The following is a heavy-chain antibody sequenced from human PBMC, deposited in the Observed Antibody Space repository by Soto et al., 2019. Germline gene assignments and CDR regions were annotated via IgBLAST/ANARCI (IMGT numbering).Heavy chain of an antibody. J-gene: IGHJ6*02. Sequence: SETLSLTCAVYGGSFSGYCWSWIRQPPGKGLEWIGEINHSGSTNYNPSLKSRVTISVDTSKNQFSLKLSSVTAADTAVYYCARERYCSSTSCFYYYYYGMDVCGQGTTVTVSS. CDR2: INHSGST. CDR3: ARERYCSSTSCFYYYYYGMDV. D-gene: IGHD2-2*01. V-gene: IGHV4-34*01. CDR1: GGSFSGYC.